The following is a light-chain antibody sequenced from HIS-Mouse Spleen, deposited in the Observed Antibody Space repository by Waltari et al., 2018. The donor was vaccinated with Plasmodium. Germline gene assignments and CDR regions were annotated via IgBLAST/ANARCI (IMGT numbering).Light chain of an antibody. CDR2: GAS. J-gene: IGKJ3*01. V-gene: IGKV3-15*01. Sequence: EIVMTQSPATPSVSPGESATLSCRARQSVSSNLAWYQQKPGQAPRLLSYGASTRATGIPARCSGSGSGTEFTLTISSLQSEDFAVYYCQQYNNWSFTFGPGTKVDIK. CDR3: QQYNNWSFT. CDR1: QSVSSN.